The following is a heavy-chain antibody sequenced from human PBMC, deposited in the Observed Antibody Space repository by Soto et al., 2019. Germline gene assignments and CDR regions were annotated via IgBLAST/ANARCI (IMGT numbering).Heavy chain of an antibody. CDR2: IWYDGSNK. J-gene: IGHJ4*02. D-gene: IGHD2-2*01. CDR1: GFTFNSYG. CDR3: ARDSQSYCGSTSCYGGMVY. V-gene: IGHV3-33*01. Sequence: QVQLVESGGGVVQPGRSLRLSCAASGFTFNSYGIHWVRQAPGKGLEWVAVIWYDGSNKYYADSVKGRFTISRDNSKNTLYLQMNSLRAEDTAVYYCARDSQSYCGSTSCYGGMVYWGQGTLVTVSS.